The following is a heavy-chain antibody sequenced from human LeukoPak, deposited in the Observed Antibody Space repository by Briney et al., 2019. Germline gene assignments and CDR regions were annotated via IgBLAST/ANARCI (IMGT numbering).Heavy chain of an antibody. CDR1: GFTFSSYS. Sequence: GGSLRLSCAASGFTFSSYSMNWVRQAPGKGLEWVSYISSSSSTIYYADSVKGRFTISRDNAKNSLYLQMNSLRAEDTAVYYCARELLRYRYGMDVWGQGTTVTVSS. V-gene: IGHV3-48*04. D-gene: IGHD3-9*01. CDR2: ISSSSSTI. J-gene: IGHJ6*02. CDR3: ARELLRYRYGMDV.